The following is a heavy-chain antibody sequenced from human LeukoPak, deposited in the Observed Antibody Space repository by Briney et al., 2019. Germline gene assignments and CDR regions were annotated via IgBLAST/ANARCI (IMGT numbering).Heavy chain of an antibody. CDR3: AKDRSRSNWVNVPYGTDV. CDR1: GFTVSFNY. J-gene: IGHJ6*02. D-gene: IGHD7-27*01. CDR2: VYDGGST. Sequence: GGSLRLSCAASGFTVSFNYMSWVRQAPGKGLEWVSVVYDGGSTSYADSVKGRFTISRDNSKNPLYLQMNSLRAEDTAVYYCAKDRSRSNWVNVPYGTDVWGQGTTVTVSS. V-gene: IGHV3-53*05.